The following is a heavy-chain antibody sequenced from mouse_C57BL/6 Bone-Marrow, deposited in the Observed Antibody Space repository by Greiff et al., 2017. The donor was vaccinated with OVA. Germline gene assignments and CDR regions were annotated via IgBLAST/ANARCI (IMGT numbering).Heavy chain of an antibody. J-gene: IGHJ1*03. CDR1: GYTFTDYE. CDR2: IDPETGGT. V-gene: IGHV1-15*01. Sequence: VQLQQSGAELVRPGASVTLSCKASGYTFTDYEMHWVKQTPVHGLEWIGAIDPETGGTAYNQQFKGKAILTPDKSPSTSYMGLRSLTAEESAVYYSTRLLWYVDVWGTGTTVTVSA. CDR3: TRLLWYVDV. D-gene: IGHD1-1*01.